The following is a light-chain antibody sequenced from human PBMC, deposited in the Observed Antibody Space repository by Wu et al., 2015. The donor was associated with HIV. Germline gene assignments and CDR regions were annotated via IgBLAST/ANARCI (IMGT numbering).Light chain of an antibody. J-gene: IGKJ5*01. CDR3: QQYDTSPIT. V-gene: IGKV3-20*01. Sequence: EIVLTQSPGTLSLSPGERATLSCRASQSISSSFLVWYQQKPGQASRLLIHGASIRATGIPDRFSGSGSGTDFTLTISRLEPEDFAVYDCQQYDTSPITFGQGTRLEIK. CDR1: QSISSSF. CDR2: GAS.